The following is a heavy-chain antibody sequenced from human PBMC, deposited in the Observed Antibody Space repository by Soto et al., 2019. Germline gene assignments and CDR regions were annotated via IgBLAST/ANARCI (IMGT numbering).Heavy chain of an antibody. D-gene: IGHD3-10*01. CDR1: GFTFSSYS. CDR3: ARPQLLWFGELLKPLDY. CDR2: ISSSSSYI. Sequence: GGSLRLSCAASGFTFSSYSMNWVRQAPGKGLEWVSSISSSSSYIYYADSVKGRFTISRDNAKNSLYLQMNSLRAEDTAVYYCARPQLLWFGELLKPLDYWGQGTLVTVSS. J-gene: IGHJ4*02. V-gene: IGHV3-21*01.